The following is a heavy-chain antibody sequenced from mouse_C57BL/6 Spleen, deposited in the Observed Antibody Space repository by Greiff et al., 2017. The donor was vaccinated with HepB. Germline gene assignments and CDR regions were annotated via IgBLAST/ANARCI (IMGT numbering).Heavy chain of an antibody. V-gene: IGHV5-15*01. D-gene: IGHD1-1*01. Sequence: EVKLMESGGGLVQPGGSLKLSCAASGFTFSDYGMAWVRQAPRKGPEWVAFISNLAYSIYYADTVTGRFTISRENAKNTLYLEMSSLRSEDTAMYYCARHVYYYGSSYGYFDVWGTGTTVTVSS. CDR1: GFTFSDYG. CDR3: ARHVYYYGSSYGYFDV. CDR2: ISNLAYSI. J-gene: IGHJ1*03.